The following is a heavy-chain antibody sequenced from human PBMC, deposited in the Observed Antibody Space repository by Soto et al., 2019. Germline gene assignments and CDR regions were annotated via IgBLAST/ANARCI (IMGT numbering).Heavy chain of an antibody. CDR1: GGSINSYY. V-gene: IGHV4-59*01. D-gene: IGHD3-10*01. CDR2: IYYTGST. Sequence: PSETLSLTCTVSGGSINSYYWSWIRQPPGKGLEWIGYIYYTGSTNYNPSLKSRVTLSVDTSKNQFSLKLSSVTAADTAVYYCAGVRDYYGSGYKAFDPWGQGTLVTVSS. J-gene: IGHJ5*02. CDR3: AGVRDYYGSGYKAFDP.